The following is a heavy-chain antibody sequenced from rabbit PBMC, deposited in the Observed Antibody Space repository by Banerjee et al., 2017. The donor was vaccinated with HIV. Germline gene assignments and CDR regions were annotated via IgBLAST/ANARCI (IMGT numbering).Heavy chain of an antibody. CDR1: GSDISSNA. D-gene: IGHD4-1*01. J-gene: IGHJ4*01. CDR2: IYSSNGDK. V-gene: IGHV1S47*01. Sequence: QEQLEESGGDLVKPEGSLTLTCKASGSDISSNAMCWVRQAPGKGLELIACIYSSNGDKWYASWVNGRFTISRSTSLNTVDLEMTSLTAADTATYFCARDLAGVIGGNFGLWGQGTL. CDR3: ARDLAGVIGGNFGL.